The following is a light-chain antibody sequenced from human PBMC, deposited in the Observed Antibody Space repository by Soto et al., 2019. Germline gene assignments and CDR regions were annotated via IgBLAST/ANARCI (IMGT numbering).Light chain of an antibody. CDR3: QRRINSIT. V-gene: IGKV3-11*01. Sequence: EIVLTQSPATLSLSPGERATLSCRASQSVSSYLAWYQQKPGQAPRRLIYDASNRATGIPARFSGSGSGTDFTLAISSLEPEDFEVYYCQRRINSITFGQGTRLEIK. J-gene: IGKJ5*01. CDR2: DAS. CDR1: QSVSSY.